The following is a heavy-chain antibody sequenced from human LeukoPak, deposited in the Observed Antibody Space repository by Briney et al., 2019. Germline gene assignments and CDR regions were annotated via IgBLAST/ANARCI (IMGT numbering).Heavy chain of an antibody. V-gene: IGHV3-23*01. CDR1: GFTFSSYA. J-gene: IGHJ4*02. Sequence: GGSLRLSCAASGFTFSSYAMSWVRQAPGKGLEWVSAISGSGGSTYYADSVKGRFTISRDNSKNTLYLQMNSLRAEDTAVYYCAKRDSSGSYPYYLDYWGQGTLVTVSS. CDR3: AKRDSSGSYPYYLDY. D-gene: IGHD3-22*01. CDR2: ISGSGGST.